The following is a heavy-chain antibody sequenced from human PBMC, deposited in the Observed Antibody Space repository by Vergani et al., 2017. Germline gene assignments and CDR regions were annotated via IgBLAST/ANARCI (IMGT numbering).Heavy chain of an antibody. CDR3: ARDRYYLGSGSYHYFYYCGLDV. Sequence: EVQLLESGGGLVQPGGSLRLTCAASEFTFSNYAMNWVRQAPGKGLEWVSGISGSGVSAYYTDSVKGRFTISRDNAKSSLYLQMNSLRAEDTGVYYCARDRYYLGSGSYHYFYYCGLDVWGQGTAVTVSS. J-gene: IGHJ6*02. CDR1: EFTFSNYA. D-gene: IGHD3-10*01. CDR2: ISGSGVSA. V-gene: IGHV3-23*01.